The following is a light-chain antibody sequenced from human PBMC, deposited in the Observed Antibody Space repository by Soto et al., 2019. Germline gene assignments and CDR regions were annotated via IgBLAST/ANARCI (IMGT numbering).Light chain of an antibody. CDR1: TSNIGNNY. Sequence: QSVLTQPPSVSAAPGQKVTISCSGGTSNIGNNYVSWYQHLPGAAPKLLIYDYNRRPSGIPDRFSGSRSGTLATLGITGLQTGDEADYYCATWDSSLRAYVFGAGTKLTVL. J-gene: IGLJ1*01. CDR2: DYN. V-gene: IGLV1-51*01. CDR3: ATWDSSLRAYV.